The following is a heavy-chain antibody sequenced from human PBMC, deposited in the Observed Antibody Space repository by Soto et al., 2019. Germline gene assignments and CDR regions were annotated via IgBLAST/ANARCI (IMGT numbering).Heavy chain of an antibody. V-gene: IGHV3-30*04. Sequence: GGSLRLSCAVFGFTFSIYTMHWVRQAPGKGLEWVALISSDGSIKYYADSVKGRFTISRDNSENTVYLQMNSLRPEDTAVYYCARDNWNDETLFDYWGQGTLVTVSS. D-gene: IGHD1-20*01. CDR3: ARDNWNDETLFDY. CDR2: ISSDGSIK. J-gene: IGHJ4*02. CDR1: GFTFSIYT.